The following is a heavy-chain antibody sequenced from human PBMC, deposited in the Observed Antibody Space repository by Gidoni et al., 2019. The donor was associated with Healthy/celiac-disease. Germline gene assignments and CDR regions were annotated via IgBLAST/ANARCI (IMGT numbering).Heavy chain of an antibody. V-gene: IGHV3-21*01. CDR2: ISSSSSNR. CDR3: AREYSSSTDFDY. CDR1: GFTFSSYS. Sequence: EVQLLESGGGLVKPGGSLRLSCAASGFTFSSYSMNWVRQAPGKGLEWGSSISSSSSNRYYADTVKGRCTISRDNAKNSLYLQMNSLRAEDTAVYYCAREYSSSTDFDYWGQGTLVTVSS. D-gene: IGHD6-6*01. J-gene: IGHJ4*02.